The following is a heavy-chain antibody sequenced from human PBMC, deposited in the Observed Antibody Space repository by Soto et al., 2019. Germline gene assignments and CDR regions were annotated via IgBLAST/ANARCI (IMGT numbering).Heavy chain of an antibody. D-gene: IGHD3-22*01. Sequence: PSETLSLTCAVSGGSISSGGYSWSWIRQPPGKGLEWIGYIYHSGSTYYNPSHKSRVTISVDRSKNQFSLKLSSVTAADTAVYYCAREPPYYDSSGYRYGMDVWGQGTTVTVSS. CDR2: IYHSGST. CDR1: GGSISSGGYS. V-gene: IGHV4-30-2*01. CDR3: AREPPYYDSSGYRYGMDV. J-gene: IGHJ6*02.